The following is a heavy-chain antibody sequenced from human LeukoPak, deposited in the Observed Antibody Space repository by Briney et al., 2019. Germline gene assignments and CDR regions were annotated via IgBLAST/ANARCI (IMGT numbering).Heavy chain of an antibody. D-gene: IGHD5-18*01. V-gene: IGHV3-23*01. CDR3: AKLGGAWRGYSYGPGDH. CDR2: ISGDATKT. J-gene: IGHJ4*02. CDR1: GFTFSSYA. Sequence: GGSLRLSCAASGFTFSSYAMTWVRQAPGKGLEWVSSISGDATKTHYAESVKGRFTISRDNSKNTMYLQMNSLRAEETAVYYCAKLGGAWRGYSYGPGDHWGQGTLVTVSS.